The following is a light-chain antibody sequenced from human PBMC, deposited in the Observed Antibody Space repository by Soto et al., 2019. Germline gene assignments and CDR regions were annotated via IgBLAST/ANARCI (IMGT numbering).Light chain of an antibody. J-gene: IGKJ2*01. CDR2: GAS. V-gene: IGKV1-39*01. CDR3: QQSYNTPPYT. CDR1: QSISRW. Sequence: DIQMTQSPSTLSASLGDRVTVTCRASQSISRWLAWYQQRPGKAPNLLIYGASSLQSGVPSRFSGSGAGTDFTLTITSLQPEDFATYYYQQSYNTPPYTFGQGTRLEIK.